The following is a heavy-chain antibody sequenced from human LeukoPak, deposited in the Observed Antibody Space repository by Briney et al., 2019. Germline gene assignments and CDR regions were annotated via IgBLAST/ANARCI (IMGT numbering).Heavy chain of an antibody. CDR3: ARVRSGSYSLEYLDY. V-gene: IGHV4-34*01. D-gene: IGHD1-26*01. CDR2: INHSGST. CDR1: GGSFSGYY. J-gene: IGHJ4*02. Sequence: PSETLPLTCAVYGGSFSGYYWSWIRQPPGKGLEWIGEINHSGSTNYNPSLKSRVTISVDTSKNQFSLKLSSVTAADTAVYYCARVRSGSYSLEYLDYWGQGTLVTVSS.